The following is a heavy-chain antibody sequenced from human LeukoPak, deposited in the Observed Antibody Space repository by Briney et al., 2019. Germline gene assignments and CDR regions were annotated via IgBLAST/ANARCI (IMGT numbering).Heavy chain of an antibody. CDR3: AREQTYYGSGSYYMGGDWFDP. J-gene: IGHJ5*02. D-gene: IGHD3-10*01. V-gene: IGHV1-2*02. Sequence: ALVKVSCKASGYTFTSYYMHWVRQAPGQGLEWMGWINPNSGGTNYAQKFQGRVTMTRDTSISTAYMELSRLRSDDTAVYYCAREQTYYGSGSYYMGGDWFDPWGQGTLVTVSS. CDR2: INPNSGGT. CDR1: GYTFTSYY.